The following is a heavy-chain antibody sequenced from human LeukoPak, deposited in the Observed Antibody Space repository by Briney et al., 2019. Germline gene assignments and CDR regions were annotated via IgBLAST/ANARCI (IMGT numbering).Heavy chain of an antibody. J-gene: IGHJ4*02. CDR1: GFTFSSYS. CDR2: IISSSSYI. Sequence: GGSLRLSCAASGFTFSSYSMNWFRQAPGKRLEWVSSIISSSSYIYYADSVKGRFTISRDNAKNSLYLQMNSLRAEDTAVYYCARDNLVDGDYGLENFDYWGQGTLVTVSS. V-gene: IGHV3-21*01. D-gene: IGHD4-17*01. CDR3: ARDNLVDGDYGLENFDY.